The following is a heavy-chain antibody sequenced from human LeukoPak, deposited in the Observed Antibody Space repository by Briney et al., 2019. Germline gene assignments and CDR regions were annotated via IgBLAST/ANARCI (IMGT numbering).Heavy chain of an antibody. CDR1: GFTFSSYG. D-gene: IGHD5-24*01. Sequence: PGGSLRLSCAASGFTFSSYGMSWVRQAPGKGLEWASGISGSGGSKYYADSVKGRFTISRDNSKNMLYLQMNSLRAEDTAVYYCAKRGGYNSGYFDLWGRGTLVTVSS. CDR2: ISGSGGSK. J-gene: IGHJ2*01. CDR3: AKRGGYNSGYFDL. V-gene: IGHV3-23*01.